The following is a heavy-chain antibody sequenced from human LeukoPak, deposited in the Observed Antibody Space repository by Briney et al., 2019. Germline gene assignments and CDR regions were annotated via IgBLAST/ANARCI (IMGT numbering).Heavy chain of an antibody. CDR1: GFTFSSYC. Sequence: GGSLRLSCVASGFTFSSYCMTWVRQTPGKGLEWLSNIKVDGSIPYYRDSVRGQFNIPGDNANTSLYLQLNSLRADDTAVYYCARDVWTGVAVSDYWGQGTRVTVST. CDR2: IKVDGSIP. D-gene: IGHD6-19*01. J-gene: IGHJ4*02. V-gene: IGHV3-7*01. CDR3: ARDVWTGVAVSDY.